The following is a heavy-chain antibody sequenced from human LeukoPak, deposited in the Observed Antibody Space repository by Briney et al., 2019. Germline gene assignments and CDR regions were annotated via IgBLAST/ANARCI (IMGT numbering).Heavy chain of an antibody. CDR3: TRGEGFCDY. Sequence: ASVKVSCKASGYTFSNYAISWVRQAPGQGLEWMAWITVYNGNTNYAQKLQSRVTVTADTSTSTAYMELRNLRSDDTAVYYCTRGEGFCDYWGQGTLVTVSS. CDR2: ITVYNGNT. J-gene: IGHJ4*02. CDR1: GYTFSNYA. V-gene: IGHV1-18*01. D-gene: IGHD1-26*01.